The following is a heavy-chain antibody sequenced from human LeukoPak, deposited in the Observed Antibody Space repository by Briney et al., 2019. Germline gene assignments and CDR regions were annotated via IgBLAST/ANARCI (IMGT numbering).Heavy chain of an antibody. J-gene: IGHJ6*02. D-gene: IGHD3-3*01. Sequence: PGGSLRLSCAASGFTFSSYAMTWVRQAPGKGLEWVSGINVRGDITYFADSVKGRFTISRDNSKNTVSLQMNSLRVEDTALYYCAKLQFRLVSYYGMDVWGQGTTVTVSS. V-gene: IGHV3-23*01. CDR3: AKLQFRLVSYYGMDV. CDR1: GFTFSSYA. CDR2: INVRGDIT.